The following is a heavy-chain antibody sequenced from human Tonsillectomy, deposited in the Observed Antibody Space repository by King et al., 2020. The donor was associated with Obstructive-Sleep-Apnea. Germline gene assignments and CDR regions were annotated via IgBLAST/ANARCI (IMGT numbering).Heavy chain of an antibody. D-gene: IGHD3-3*01. CDR2: MSYDGSNK. J-gene: IGHJ6*02. V-gene: IGHV3-30*04. Sequence: VQLVESGGGVVQPGRSLRLSCAASGFTFSNYPMHWVRQAPGKGLEWVAIMSYDGSNKYYADSVKGRFTISRNNSNNTLYLQMNSLRIEDTAVYYCTRDRGTLFGVGPRRSAMDVWGQGTTVTVSS. CDR1: GFTFSNYP. CDR3: TRDRGTLFGVGPRRSAMDV.